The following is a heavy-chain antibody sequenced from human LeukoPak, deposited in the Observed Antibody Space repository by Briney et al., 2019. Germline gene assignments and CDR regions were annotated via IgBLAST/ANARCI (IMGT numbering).Heavy chain of an antibody. CDR2: IYTGGNT. CDR1: GFTFNTYA. CDR3: ARGDDSGYYDYFDY. V-gene: IGHV3-23*05. D-gene: IGHD3-22*01. J-gene: IGHJ4*02. Sequence: PGGSLRLSCAASGFTFNTYAMSWVRQAPGKGLEWVSTIYTGGNTYYAASVKGRFTISRDFSKNTVFLHMNSLRAEDTAMYYCARGDDSGYYDYFDYWGQGALVTVSS.